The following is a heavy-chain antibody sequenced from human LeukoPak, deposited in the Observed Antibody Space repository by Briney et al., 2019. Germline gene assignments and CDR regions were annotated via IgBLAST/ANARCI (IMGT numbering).Heavy chain of an antibody. J-gene: IGHJ3*02. D-gene: IGHD3-10*01. Sequence: SVKVSCKASGFTFTSSAVQWVRQARGQRLEWIGWIVVGSGDTNSAQKFQERVTITRDMSTRTAYMELSSLRSEDTTVYYCGADSMPRGVFSYAFDIWGQGTMVTVSS. CDR1: GFTFTSSA. CDR3: GADSMPRGVFSYAFDI. V-gene: IGHV1-58*01. CDR2: IVVGSGDT.